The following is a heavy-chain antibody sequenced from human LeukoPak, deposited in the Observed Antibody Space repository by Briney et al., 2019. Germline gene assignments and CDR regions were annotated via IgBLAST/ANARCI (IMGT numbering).Heavy chain of an antibody. V-gene: IGHV3-11*04. J-gene: IGHJ3*02. D-gene: IGHD5-12*01. CDR3: AGGRGYRAFDI. Sequence: SGGYLTLSCAASGFTVSDYSMTWICQAPGKGLEWFSYISNSGSPIYYAVSVKGRFTLSRDNAKISLYLQMKSLRAEDTAFCYWAGGRGYRAFDIWGQGTMVTVSS. CDR1: GFTVSDYS. CDR2: ISNSGSPI.